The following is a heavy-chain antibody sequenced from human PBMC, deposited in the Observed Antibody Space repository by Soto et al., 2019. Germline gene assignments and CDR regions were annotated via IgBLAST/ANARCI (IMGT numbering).Heavy chain of an antibody. CDR3: ARGGPYNSGPRGSRVADF. Sequence: EVQLVESGGGLVQPGGSLRLSCAASGFTFNDYWMHWVRQVPGKGLVWVSRINADGTSTSYADSVKGRFTISRDNAKNTLYLLMNSLRAEDSALYYCARGGPYNSGPRGSRVADFWGQGTLVTLSS. CDR2: INADGTST. V-gene: IGHV3-74*01. CDR1: GFTFNDYW. J-gene: IGHJ4*02. D-gene: IGHD5-18*01.